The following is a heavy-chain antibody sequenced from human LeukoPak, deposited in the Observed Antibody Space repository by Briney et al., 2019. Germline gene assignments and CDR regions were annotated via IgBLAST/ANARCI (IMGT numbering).Heavy chain of an antibody. CDR1: GFTFSDYY. J-gene: IGHJ4*02. V-gene: IGHV3-11*04. D-gene: IGHD2-8*01. CDR3: AREGGLMGVTTIDY. Sequence: PGGSLRLSCAASGFTFSDYYMSWIRQAPGKGLEWVSYISSSGSTIYYADSVKGRFTISRDTAKNSVYLQMNSLRAEDTALYYCAREGGLMGVTTIDYWGQGTLVTVSS. CDR2: ISSSGSTI.